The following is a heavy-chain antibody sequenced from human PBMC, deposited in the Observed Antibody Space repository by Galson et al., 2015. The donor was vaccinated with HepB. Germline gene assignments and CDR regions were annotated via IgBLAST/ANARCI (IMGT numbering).Heavy chain of an antibody. CDR1: GGTFSSYA. J-gene: IGHJ5*02. D-gene: IGHD3-3*01. V-gene: IGHV1-8*02. CDR2: MNPNSGNT. CDR3: ARNIGNFGVVRGSWFDP. Sequence: SVKVSCKASGGTFSSYAISWVRQAPGQGLEWMGWMNPNSGNTGYAQKFQGRVTMTRNTSISAAYMELSSLRSEDTAVYYCARNIGNFGVVRGSWFDPWGQGTLVTVSS.